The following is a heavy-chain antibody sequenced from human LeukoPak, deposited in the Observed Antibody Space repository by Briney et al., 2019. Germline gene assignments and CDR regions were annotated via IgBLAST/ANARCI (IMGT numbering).Heavy chain of an antibody. V-gene: IGHV5-51*01. CDR1: RNSFTNYW. D-gene: IGHD2-2*01. CDR2: IYPGDSDT. Sequence: PGESLKISCQGSRNSFTNYWIAWVRQMHGKGLEWMGIIYPGDSDTRYSPSFQGQVTFSVDKSISTAYLQWSSLKASDTAMYYCATHNAYRNGHLSTFDVWGQGTMVTASS. CDR3: ATHNAYRNGHLSTFDV. J-gene: IGHJ3*01.